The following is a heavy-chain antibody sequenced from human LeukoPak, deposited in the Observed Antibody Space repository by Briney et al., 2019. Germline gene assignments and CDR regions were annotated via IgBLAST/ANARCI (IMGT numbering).Heavy chain of an antibody. J-gene: IGHJ4*02. V-gene: IGHV3-30*01. CDR2: ISNDGSNK. D-gene: IGHD6-19*01. CDR3: ARWYSSGWYSDY. CDR1: GFTFSDYA. Sequence: GGSLRLSCAASGFTFSDYAMHWVRQAPGKGLEWVAVISNDGSNKYYADSVKGRFTISRDNSKNTYLQMNSLRVEDTAVYYCARWYSSGWYSDYWGQGTLVTVSS.